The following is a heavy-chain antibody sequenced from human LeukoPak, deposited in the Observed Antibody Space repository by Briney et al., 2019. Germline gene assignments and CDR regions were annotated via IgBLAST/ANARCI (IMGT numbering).Heavy chain of an antibody. Sequence: SETLSLTCAVSGGSLSSGGNYWSWIRQHPGKGLEWVGYIYVSGSTYDNPSLKSRLTLSVDTSKHQYSLKLSSVTAADTAVYYCARAWDFTVVTPLFDYWGPGSLVTVSS. CDR1: GGSLSSGGNY. V-gene: IGHV4-31*11. CDR2: IYVSGST. J-gene: IGHJ4*02. D-gene: IGHD4-23*01. CDR3: ARAWDFTVVTPLFDY.